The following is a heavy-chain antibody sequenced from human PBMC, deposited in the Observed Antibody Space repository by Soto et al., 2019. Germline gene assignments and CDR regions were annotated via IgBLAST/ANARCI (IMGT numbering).Heavy chain of an antibody. CDR2: ISDSGVTT. V-gene: IGHV3-23*01. CDR1: GFTFSTYA. CDR3: AKGRFTAGASDLDY. J-gene: IGHJ4*02. D-gene: IGHD1-26*01. Sequence: EVHLLESGGGLVQPGGSLRLSCVASGFTFSTYAMSWVRQAPGKGLEWVSTISDSGVTTYYADSVKGRFTIARDNPKNTLYLQMNNLRAEDTAVYYCAKGRFTAGASDLDYWGQGTLVTVSS.